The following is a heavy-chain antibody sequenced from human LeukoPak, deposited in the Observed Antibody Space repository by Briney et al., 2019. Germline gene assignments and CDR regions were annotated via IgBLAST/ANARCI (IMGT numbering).Heavy chain of an antibody. CDR2: ISSSSSTL. D-gene: IGHD2-2*01. J-gene: IGHJ4*02. Sequence: PGGSLRLSCAASGFTFSSYSMNWVRQAPGKGLEWVSYISSSSSTLYYADSVKGRFTISRDNAKNSLYPQMTSLRAEDTAVYYCARSYCSSTSCRPHFDYWGQGTLVTVSS. CDR3: ARSYCSSTSCRPHFDY. V-gene: IGHV3-48*01. CDR1: GFTFSSYS.